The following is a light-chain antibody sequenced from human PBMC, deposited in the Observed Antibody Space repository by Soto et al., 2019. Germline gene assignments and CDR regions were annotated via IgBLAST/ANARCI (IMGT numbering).Light chain of an antibody. CDR2: NAY. Sequence: EIVLTQSPATLSFSPVESATLSFRASQSVGSSLAWYQQKPGQAPRLLIYNAYNRASGIPVRFSGSGSGTDFTLTISSLEPEDFAVYYCQQRSSWPPTFGQGTRLEIK. CDR3: QQRSSWPPT. J-gene: IGKJ5*01. CDR1: QSVGSS. V-gene: IGKV3-11*01.